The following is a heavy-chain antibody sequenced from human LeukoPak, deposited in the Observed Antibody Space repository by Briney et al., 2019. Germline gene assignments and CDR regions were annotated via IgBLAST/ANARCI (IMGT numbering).Heavy chain of an antibody. J-gene: IGHJ6*03. CDR2: INHSGST. D-gene: IGHD3-22*01. Sequence: SETLSLTCAVYGGSFSGYYWSWIRHPPGKGLEWMGEINHSGSTNYNPSLKSRVTISVDTSKNQFSLKLSSVTAADTAVYDCARETCVVILHYYYYYYMDVWGKGTTVTVSS. V-gene: IGHV4-34*01. CDR1: GGSFSGYY. CDR3: ARETCVVILHYYYYYYMDV.